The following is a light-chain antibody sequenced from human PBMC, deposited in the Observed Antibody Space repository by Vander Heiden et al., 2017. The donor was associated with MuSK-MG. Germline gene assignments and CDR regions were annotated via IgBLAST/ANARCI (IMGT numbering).Light chain of an antibody. Sequence: SYVVTQPPSVSVAPGQTARITCGGSNIGTKSVHWYHQKPGQAPVLVVSDDSARPSGIPERFSGSNSGNTATLTISRVEAGDEADFYCQVWDTSRDHPVFGGGTKLTVL. CDR3: QVWDTSRDHPV. CDR1: NIGTKS. V-gene: IGLV3-21*02. J-gene: IGLJ3*02. CDR2: DDS.